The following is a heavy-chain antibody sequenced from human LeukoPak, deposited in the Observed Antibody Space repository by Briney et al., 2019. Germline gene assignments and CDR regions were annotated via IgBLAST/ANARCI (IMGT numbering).Heavy chain of an antibody. D-gene: IGHD6-19*01. CDR1: GGSISSYY. Sequence: PSETLSLTCTVSGGSISSYYWSWIRQPPGKGLEWIGYIYYSGSTNYNPSLKSRVTISVDTSKNQFSLKLSSVPAADTAVYYCATERVLAGTVSFDYWGQGTLVTVSS. V-gene: IGHV4-59*01. CDR2: IYYSGST. CDR3: ATERVLAGTVSFDY. J-gene: IGHJ4*02.